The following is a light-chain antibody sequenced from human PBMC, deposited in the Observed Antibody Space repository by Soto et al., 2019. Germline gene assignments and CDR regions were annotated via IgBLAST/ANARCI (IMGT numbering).Light chain of an antibody. V-gene: IGKV3-20*01. Sequence: EIVLTQSPGTLSLSPGERVTLSCRASQTVTNRYFAWYQHRRGQAPRLLIYGTSNRATGVPDRFSCSGSGTDFSLTIARLEPEDFAVYFCQQYASSITFGGGTKVEFK. CDR1: QTVTNRY. J-gene: IGKJ4*01. CDR3: QQYASSIT. CDR2: GTS.